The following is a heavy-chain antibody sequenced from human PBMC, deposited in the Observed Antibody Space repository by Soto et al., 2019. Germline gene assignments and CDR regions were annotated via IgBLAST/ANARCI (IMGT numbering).Heavy chain of an antibody. CDR2: ISAYTGNT. D-gene: IGHD6-13*01. J-gene: IGHJ5*02. CDR1: GYTFTSYG. V-gene: IGHV1-18*01. Sequence: QVQLVQSGAEVKKPGASVKVSCKASGYTFTSYGISWVRQAPGQGLEWMGWISAYTGNTNYAQKLQGRVTMTTDTSTRTGYMELRRLRPDDTAVYYGAREDGGYSSSWRNWFVPWGQGTLVTVSS. CDR3: AREDGGYSSSWRNWFVP.